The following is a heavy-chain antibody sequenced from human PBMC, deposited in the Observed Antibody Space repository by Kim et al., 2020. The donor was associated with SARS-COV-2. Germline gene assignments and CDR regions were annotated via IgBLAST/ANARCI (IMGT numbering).Heavy chain of an antibody. CDR1: GFTFSSYA. J-gene: IGHJ5*02. CDR2: IYSGGSST. CDR3: AKDRQDYYDSVRGNWFDP. D-gene: IGHD3-22*01. V-gene: IGHV3-23*03. Sequence: GGSLRLSWAASGFTFSSYAMSWVRQAPGKGLEWVSVIYSGGSSTYYADSVKGRFTISRDNSKNTLYLQMNSLRAEDTAVYYCAKDRQDYYDSVRGNWFDPWGQGTLVTVSS.